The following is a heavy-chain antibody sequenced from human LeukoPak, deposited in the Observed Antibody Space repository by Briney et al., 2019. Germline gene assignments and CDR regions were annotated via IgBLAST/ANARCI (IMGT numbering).Heavy chain of an antibody. CDR3: ARDLLVRDSSGYYRLRAFDI. Sequence: ASVKVSCKASGYTFTSYGISWVRQAPGQGLEWMGWISAYNGNTNYAQKLQGRVTMTTDTSTSTAYMELRSLRSDDTAVYYCARDLLVRDSSGYYRLRAFDIWGQGTMVTVSS. CDR1: GYTFTSYG. J-gene: IGHJ3*02. CDR2: ISAYNGNT. D-gene: IGHD3-22*01. V-gene: IGHV1-18*01.